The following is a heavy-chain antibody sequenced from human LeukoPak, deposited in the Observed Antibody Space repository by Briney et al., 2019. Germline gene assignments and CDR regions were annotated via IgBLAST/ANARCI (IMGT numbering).Heavy chain of an antibody. CDR1: GGSIRSYY. J-gene: IGHJ2*01. V-gene: IGHV4-59*01. Sequence: SETLSLTCTVSGGSIRSYYWSWIRQPPGKGLEWIAYIYYSGSTNYNPSLKSRVTISVDTSKNQFSLKPSSVTAADTAVYYCARVYYSNSYDYWYFDLWGRGTLVTVSS. D-gene: IGHD6-13*01. CDR2: IYYSGST. CDR3: ARVYYSNSYDYWYFDL.